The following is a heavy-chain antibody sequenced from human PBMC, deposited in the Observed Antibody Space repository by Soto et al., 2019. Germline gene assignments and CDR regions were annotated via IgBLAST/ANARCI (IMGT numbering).Heavy chain of an antibody. CDR3: ASRIAAAGTRSVYYYYGMDV. V-gene: IGHV4-59*01. CDR2: IYYSGST. D-gene: IGHD6-13*01. Sequence: SETLSLTCTVSGGSISSYYWSWIRQPPGKGLEWIGYIYYSGSTNYNPSLKSRVTISVDTSKNQFSLKLSSVTAADTAVYYCASRIAAAGTRSVYYYYGMDVWGQGTTVTVS. J-gene: IGHJ6*02. CDR1: GGSISSYY.